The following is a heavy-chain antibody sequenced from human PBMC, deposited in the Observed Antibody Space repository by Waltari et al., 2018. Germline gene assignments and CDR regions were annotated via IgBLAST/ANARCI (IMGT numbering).Heavy chain of an antibody. CDR2: IFPGDSDT. J-gene: IGHJ3*01. Sequence: EVQLVQSGAEVRKPGESLKSSCMGSGYRFASYWIVWVRQMPGKGLEWMGIIFPGDSDTRYSPSFQGHVTISADTSNSTAYLQLTNLKASDTAMYYCARHPLVWVASTQNAFDVWGQGTMVTVSS. CDR3: ARHPLVWVASTQNAFDV. D-gene: IGHD3-16*01. CDR1: GYRFASYW. V-gene: IGHV5-51*03.